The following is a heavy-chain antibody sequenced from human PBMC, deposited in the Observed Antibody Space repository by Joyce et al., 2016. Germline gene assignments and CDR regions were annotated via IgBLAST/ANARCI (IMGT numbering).Heavy chain of an antibody. V-gene: IGHV3-21*01. CDR2: LSSSSSYI. J-gene: IGHJ4*02. D-gene: IGHD2-8*01. Sequence: EVQLVESGGGLVKPGGSLRLSCAASGFTFSRYSMSWVRQAPGKGLEWVSSLSSSSSYIKYTDSVKGRFTLSRDNAKNSLYLQMNSLRVEDTAVYYCARSSYTNGIFDYWGQGTLVTVSS. CDR1: GFTFSRYS. CDR3: ARSSYTNGIFDY.